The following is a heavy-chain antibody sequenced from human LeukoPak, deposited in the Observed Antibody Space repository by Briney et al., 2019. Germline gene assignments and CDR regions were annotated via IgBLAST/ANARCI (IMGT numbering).Heavy chain of an antibody. CDR1: GGAISSNSYY. CDR3: ARTRYYYNSRSYGAPYYFDY. Sequence: SETLSLTCAVSGGAISSNSYYWGWIRQPPGKGLEWIGSIYYSGSTYYNPSLKSRVTISVDTSKNQFSLKLSSVTAADTAVYYCARTRYYYNSRSYGAPYYFDYWGQGTLVTVSS. D-gene: IGHD3-10*01. CDR2: IYYSGST. V-gene: IGHV4-39*01. J-gene: IGHJ4*02.